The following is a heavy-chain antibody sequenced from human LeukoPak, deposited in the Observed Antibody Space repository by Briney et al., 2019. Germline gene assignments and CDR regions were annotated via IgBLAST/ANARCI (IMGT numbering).Heavy chain of an antibody. J-gene: IGHJ4*02. CDR1: GLTFSNAW. CDR2: IKRKSDGGTT. Sequence: GGSLRLSCAASGLTFSNAWMSWVRQAPGKGLEWVGRIKRKSDGGTTDYAAPVKGRFTISRDDSKNTLHSQMNSLKSEDTAVYYCTTELDVRPNHYWGQGTLVTVSS. V-gene: IGHV3-15*01. D-gene: IGHD1-14*01. CDR3: TTELDVRPNHY.